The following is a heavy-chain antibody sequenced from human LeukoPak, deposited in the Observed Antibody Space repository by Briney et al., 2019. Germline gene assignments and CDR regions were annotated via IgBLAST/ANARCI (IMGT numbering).Heavy chain of an antibody. CDR3: ARLRIGYVWGSYRSDNPKYYFDY. Sequence: SETLSPTCTVSGGSISSYYWSWIRQPPGKGLEWIGYIYYSGSTNYNPSLKSRVTISVDTSKNQFSLKLSSVTAADTAVYYCARLRIGYVWGSYRSDNPKYYFDYWGQGTLVTVSS. CDR2: IYYSGST. CDR1: GGSISSYY. V-gene: IGHV4-59*08. J-gene: IGHJ4*02. D-gene: IGHD3-16*02.